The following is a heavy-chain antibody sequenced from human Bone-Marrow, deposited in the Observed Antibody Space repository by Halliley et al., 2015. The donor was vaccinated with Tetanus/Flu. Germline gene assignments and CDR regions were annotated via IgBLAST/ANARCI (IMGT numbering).Heavy chain of an antibody. V-gene: IGHV5-51*01. J-gene: IGHJ6*02. CDR3: ARGHGSGWDYGMDV. Sequence: MGPIYPADSHTRYGPSFQARVTISADRSISAAYLQWSSLKAADTAVYYCARGHGSGWDYGMDVWGQGTTVAVPS. CDR2: IYPADSHT. D-gene: IGHD6-19*01.